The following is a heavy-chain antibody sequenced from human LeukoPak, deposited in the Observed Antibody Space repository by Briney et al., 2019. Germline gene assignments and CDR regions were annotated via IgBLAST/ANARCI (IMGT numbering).Heavy chain of an antibody. CDR2: IKQDGSEK. CDR1: GFTLSTYW. Sequence: GGSLRLSCAASGFTLSTYWMSWVRQAPGKGLEWVANIKQDGSEKYYVDSVKGRFTISRDNAKNSLYLQMNSLRAEDTAVYYCASDPDSSSYYYYYMDVWGKGTTVTISS. J-gene: IGHJ6*03. V-gene: IGHV3-7*01. CDR3: ASDPDSSSYYYYYMDV. D-gene: IGHD6-13*01.